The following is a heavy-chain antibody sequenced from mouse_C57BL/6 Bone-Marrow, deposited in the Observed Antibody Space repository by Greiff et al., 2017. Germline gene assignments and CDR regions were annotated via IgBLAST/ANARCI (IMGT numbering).Heavy chain of an antibody. CDR1: GYTFTSYW. CDR3: APYGSSYPY. V-gene: IGHV1-59*01. Sequence: QVQLQQPGAELVRPGTSVKLSCKASGYTFTSYWMHWVKQRPGQGLEWIGVIDPSDSYTNYNQKFKGKATLTVDTSSSTAYMQLSSLTSEESAVYYCAPYGSSYPYRGQKTLVTVSA. CDR2: IDPSDSYT. D-gene: IGHD1-1*01. J-gene: IGHJ3*01.